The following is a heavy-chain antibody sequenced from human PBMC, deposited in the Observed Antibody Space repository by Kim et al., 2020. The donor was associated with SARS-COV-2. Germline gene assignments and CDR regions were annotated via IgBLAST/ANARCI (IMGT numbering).Heavy chain of an antibody. D-gene: IGHD6-13*01. CDR3: AKGAISVAAAGYLDY. V-gene: IGHV3-30*02. Sequence: DSVKGRFTISRDNSKNTLYLQMNSLRAEDTAVYYCAKGAISVAAAGYLDYWGQGTLVTVSS. J-gene: IGHJ4*02.